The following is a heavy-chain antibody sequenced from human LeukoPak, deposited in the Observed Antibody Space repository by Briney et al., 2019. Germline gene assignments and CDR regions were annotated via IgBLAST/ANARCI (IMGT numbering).Heavy chain of an antibody. J-gene: IGHJ4*02. CDR1: GGSFSGYY. V-gene: IGHV4-34*01. D-gene: IGHD5-24*01. Sequence: SETLSLTCAVYGGSFSGYYWSWICQPPGKGLEWIGEINHSGSTNYNPSLKSRVTISVDTSKSQFSLKLSSVTAADTAVYYCAITVPSPGLDYWGQGTLVTVSS. CDR3: AITVPSPGLDY. CDR2: INHSGST.